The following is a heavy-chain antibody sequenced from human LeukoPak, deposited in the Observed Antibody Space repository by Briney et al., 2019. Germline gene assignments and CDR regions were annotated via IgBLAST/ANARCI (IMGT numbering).Heavy chain of an antibody. CDR2: IKSDGSST. V-gene: IGHV3-74*03. J-gene: IGHJ6*02. CDR3: ARERDYGYGMDV. Sequence: GGSLRLSCAASGFXFSSYWIHWVRQAPGKGLVWVSRIKSDGSSTTYADSVKGRFTISRDNAKNTLYLQMNSLRVEDTSVYYCARERDYGYGMDVWGQGTTVTVSS. D-gene: IGHD4-17*01. CDR1: GFXFSSYW.